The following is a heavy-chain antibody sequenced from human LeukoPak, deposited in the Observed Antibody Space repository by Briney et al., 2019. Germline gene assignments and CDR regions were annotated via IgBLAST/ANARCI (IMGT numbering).Heavy chain of an antibody. CDR2: ISYDGSNK. D-gene: IGHD6-13*01. CDR3: ARDAGYSLWDFDY. V-gene: IGHV3-30-3*01. J-gene: IGHJ4*02. CDR1: GFTFSSYA. Sequence: GRSLRLSCAASGFTFSSYAMHWVRQAPGKGLEWVAVISYDGSNKYYADSVKGRFTISRDNSKNTLYLQMNSLRAEDTAVYYCARDAGYSLWDFDYWGQGTLVTVSS.